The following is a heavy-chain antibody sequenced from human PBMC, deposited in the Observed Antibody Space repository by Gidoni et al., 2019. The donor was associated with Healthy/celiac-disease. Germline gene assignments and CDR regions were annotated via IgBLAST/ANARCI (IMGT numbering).Heavy chain of an antibody. CDR2: ISGSGGST. CDR1: GFTFSSYA. V-gene: IGHV3-23*01. J-gene: IGHJ4*02. Sequence: EVQLLESGGGLVQPGGSLRLSCAASGFTFSSYAMSWVRQAPGKGLEWVSAISGSGGSTYYADSVKGRFTISRDNSKNTLYLQMNSLRAEDTAVYYCAKLGSGYYYDSSGYSHFDYWGQGTLVTVSS. CDR3: AKLGSGYYYDSSGYSHFDY. D-gene: IGHD3-22*01.